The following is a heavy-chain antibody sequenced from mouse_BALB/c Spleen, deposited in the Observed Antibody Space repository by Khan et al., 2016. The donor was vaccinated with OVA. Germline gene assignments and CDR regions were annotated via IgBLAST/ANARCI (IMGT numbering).Heavy chain of an antibody. D-gene: IGHD2-14*01. V-gene: IGHV2-6-4*01. Sequence: QVQLKQSGPGLVAPSQSLSITCTVSGFSLSRYNIHWVRQPPGKGLEWLGMIWGGGGTDYNSTLKSRLNISKDNSKSQAFLKMNSLQTDDTAMYYCARDYYGYDCYYAMDYWGQGTSVTVSS. J-gene: IGHJ4*01. CDR1: GFSLSRYN. CDR2: IWGGGGT. CDR3: ARDYYGYDCYYAMDY.